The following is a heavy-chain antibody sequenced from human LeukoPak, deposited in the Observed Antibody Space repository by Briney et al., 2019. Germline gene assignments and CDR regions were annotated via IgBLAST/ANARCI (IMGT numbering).Heavy chain of an antibody. CDR3: ATDEERAAAGIFGY. CDR1: GGTFSSYA. J-gene: IGHJ4*02. V-gene: IGHV1-69*05. CDR2: IIPIFGTA. D-gene: IGHD6-13*01. Sequence: SVKVSCKASGGTFSSYAISWVRQAPGQGLEWMGGIIPIFGTANYAQKFQGRVTITTDESTSTAYMELSSLRSEDTAVYYCATDEERAAAGIFGYWGQGTLVTVSS.